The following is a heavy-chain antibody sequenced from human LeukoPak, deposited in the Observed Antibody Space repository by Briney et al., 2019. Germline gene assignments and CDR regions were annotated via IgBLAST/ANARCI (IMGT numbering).Heavy chain of an antibody. CDR2: MWYAEENK. Sequence: GGSLRLSCAASGFIFSSFGMHWVRQAPGKGLEWVAVMWYAEENKYYAYSVKGRFTVSRDNPENKLYLQMNSLRVEDTAVYYCARAKTGSYYFDHWGQGTLVSVSS. V-gene: IGHV3-33*01. J-gene: IGHJ4*02. CDR1: GFIFSSFG. D-gene: IGHD1-26*01. CDR3: ARAKTGSYYFDH.